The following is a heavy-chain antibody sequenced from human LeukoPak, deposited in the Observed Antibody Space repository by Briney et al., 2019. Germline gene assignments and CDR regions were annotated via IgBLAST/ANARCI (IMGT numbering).Heavy chain of an antibody. Sequence: GGSLRLSCAASGFTFSSYAMSWVRQAPGKGLEWVSAISGSGGSTYYADSVKGRFTISRDNSKNTLYLQMNSLRAEDTAIYYCAKTGPDSPSYGMDVWGQGTTVTVSS. CDR1: GFTFSSYA. J-gene: IGHJ6*02. V-gene: IGHV3-23*01. CDR3: AKTGPDSPSYGMDV. CDR2: ISGSGGST.